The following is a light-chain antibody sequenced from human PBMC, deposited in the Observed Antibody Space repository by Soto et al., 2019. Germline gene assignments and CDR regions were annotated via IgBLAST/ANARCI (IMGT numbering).Light chain of an antibody. J-gene: IGKJ3*01. V-gene: IGKV3-20*01. CDR2: GAS. CDR1: QSVSSY. CDR3: QHYDNSPPSVT. Sequence: EIVLTQSPATLSLSPGERATLSCRASQSVSSYLAWYQQKPGQAPRLLIYGASSRATGIPDRFSGSGSGTDFTLTISRLEPEDFAVYYCQHYDNSPPSVTFGPGTKVDIK.